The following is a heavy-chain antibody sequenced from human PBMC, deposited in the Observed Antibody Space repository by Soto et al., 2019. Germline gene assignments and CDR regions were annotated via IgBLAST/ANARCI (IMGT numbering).Heavy chain of an antibody. CDR1: GFTFSSYG. CDR3: ARGRGGRSNYYYYGMDV. V-gene: IGHV3-33*01. J-gene: IGHJ6*02. D-gene: IGHD3-16*01. Sequence: PGGSLRLSCAASGFTFSSYGMHWVRQAPGKGLEWVAVIWYDGSNKYYADSVKGRFTISRDNSKNTLYLQMNSLRAEDTAVYYCARGRGGRSNYYYYGMDVWGQGTTVTVS. CDR2: IWYDGSNK.